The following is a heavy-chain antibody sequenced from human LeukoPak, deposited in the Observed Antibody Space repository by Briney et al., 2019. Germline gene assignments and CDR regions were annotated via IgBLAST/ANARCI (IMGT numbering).Heavy chain of an antibody. V-gene: IGHV1-8*01. J-gene: IGHJ4*02. CDR3: ARGDGYNPDW. D-gene: IGHD5-24*01. Sequence: GASVKVSCKASGYTFTSYDINWVRQATGQGLEWMGWMNPNSGNTGYAQKFQGRVTMTRDTSTSTVYMELSSLRSEDTAVYYCARGDGYNPDWWGQGTLVTVSS. CDR2: MNPNSGNT. CDR1: GYTFTSYD.